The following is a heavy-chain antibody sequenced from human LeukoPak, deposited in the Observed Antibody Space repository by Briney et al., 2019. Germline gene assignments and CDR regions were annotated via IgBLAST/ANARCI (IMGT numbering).Heavy chain of an antibody. Sequence: SVKVSSKASGGTFSSYAISWVRQAPGQGLEWMGGIIPIFGTANYAQKLQGRVTMTTDTSTSTAYMELRSLRSDDTAVYYCARWCKNYDSWSGYFLVPGFYYYYGMDVWGQGTTVTVSS. D-gene: IGHD3-3*01. J-gene: IGHJ6*02. CDR1: GGTFSSYA. CDR3: ARWCKNYDSWSGYFLVPGFYYYYGMDV. CDR2: IIPIFGTA. V-gene: IGHV1-69*05.